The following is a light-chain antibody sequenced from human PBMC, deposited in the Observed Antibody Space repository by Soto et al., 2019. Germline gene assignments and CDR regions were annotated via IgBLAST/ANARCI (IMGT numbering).Light chain of an antibody. Sequence: ETVMTQSPATLSVSPGERATLSCRASQRVSGKLAWYQYKAGQAPRLLIHGVSTRATGIPARFSGSGSETEFTLTISSLQSEDFAVYYCQQYNNWPPITFGQGTRLEMK. CDR2: GVS. CDR3: QQYNNWPPIT. J-gene: IGKJ5*01. CDR1: QRVSGK. V-gene: IGKV3D-15*01.